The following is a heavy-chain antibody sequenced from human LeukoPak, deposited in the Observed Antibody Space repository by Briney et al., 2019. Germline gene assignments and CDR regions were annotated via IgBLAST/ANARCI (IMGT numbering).Heavy chain of an antibody. CDR1: GFTLSSYS. CDR3: ARVQTFWSGYYTGTSFDY. J-gene: IGHJ4*02. Sequence: GGSLGLSCAASGFTLSSYSMNWVRQAPGKGLEWVSSISSSSSYIYYADSVKGRFTISRDNAKNSLYLQMNSLRAEDTAVYYCARVQTFWSGYYTGTSFDYWGQGTLVTVSS. V-gene: IGHV3-21*01. D-gene: IGHD3-3*01. CDR2: ISSSSSYI.